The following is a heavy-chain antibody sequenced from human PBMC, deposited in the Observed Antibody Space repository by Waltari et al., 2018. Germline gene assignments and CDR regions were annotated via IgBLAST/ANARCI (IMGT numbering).Heavy chain of an antibody. CDR1: GGSISRRSSY. J-gene: IGHJ4*02. Sequence: QLQLQESGPGLVKPSETLSLTCTVSGGSISRRSSYWGWIRQPPGTELEWIGGGYYDGSTYYNPSLKSRLTISVDTPINQFSLKLTSVTAADTALYYCARHPDYWGQGTLVTVSS. V-gene: IGHV4-39*01. CDR3: ARHPDY. CDR2: GYYDGST.